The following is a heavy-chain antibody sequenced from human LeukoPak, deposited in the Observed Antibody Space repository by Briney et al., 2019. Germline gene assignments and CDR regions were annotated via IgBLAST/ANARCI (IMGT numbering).Heavy chain of an antibody. J-gene: IGHJ1*01. CDR1: GYTFSGPY. Sequence: ASVKVSCKASGYTFSGPYIHWVRQAPGQGLEWMGWINTNTGNPTYAQGFTGRFVFSLDTSVSTAYLQISSLKAEDTAVYYCARDTVVVPAAMSSGWHGPEYFQHWGQGTLVTVSS. CDR3: ARDTVVVPAAMSSGWHGPEYFQH. V-gene: IGHV7-4-1*02. CDR2: INTNTGNP. D-gene: IGHD2-2*01.